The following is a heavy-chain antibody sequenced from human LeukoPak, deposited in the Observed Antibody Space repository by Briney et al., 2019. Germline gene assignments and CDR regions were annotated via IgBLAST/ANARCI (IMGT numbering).Heavy chain of an antibody. CDR3: ATRGGTMIVVVQGGHAFDI. CDR2: IIPIFGTA. D-gene: IGHD3-22*01. J-gene: IGHJ3*02. Sequence: SVKVSCKASGGTFSSYAISWVRQAPGQGLEWMGGIIPIFGTANYAQKFQGRVTITADKSTSTAYMELSSLRSEDTAVYYCATRGGTMIVVVQGGHAFDIWGQGTMVTVSS. V-gene: IGHV1-69*06. CDR1: GGTFSSYA.